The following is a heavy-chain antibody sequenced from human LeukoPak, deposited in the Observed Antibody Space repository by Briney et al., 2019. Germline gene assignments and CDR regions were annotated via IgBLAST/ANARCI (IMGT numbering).Heavy chain of an antibody. D-gene: IGHD3-22*01. V-gene: IGHV3-23*01. J-gene: IGHJ4*02. CDR2: ISPSSGT. CDR1: GFTFSSYA. CDR3: ARPQSSSGYYWPFDD. Sequence: GGSLRLSCAASGFTFSSYAMRWVRQAPGKGLEWVSAISPSSGTFYADSVKGRFTISRDNSKNTLYLQMNSLRAEDAAVYYCARPQSSSGYYWPFDDWGQGTLVTVSS.